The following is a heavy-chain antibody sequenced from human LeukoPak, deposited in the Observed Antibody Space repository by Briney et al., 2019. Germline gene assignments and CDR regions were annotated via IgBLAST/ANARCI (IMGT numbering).Heavy chain of an antibody. CDR3: ARVVIAVAGTRWFDP. V-gene: IGHV1-2*02. CDR1: GYTFTGYY. J-gene: IGHJ5*02. Sequence: SVKVSCKASGYTFTGYYMHWVRQAPGQGLEWMGCINPNSGGTNYAQKFQGRVTMTRDTSISTAYMELSRLRSDDTAVYYCARVVIAVAGTRWFDPWGQGTLVTVSS. D-gene: IGHD6-19*01. CDR2: INPNSGGT.